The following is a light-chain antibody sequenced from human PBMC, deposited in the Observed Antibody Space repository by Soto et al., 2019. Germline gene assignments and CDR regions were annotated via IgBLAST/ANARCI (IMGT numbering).Light chain of an antibody. CDR3: HQRKSWPRT. CDR2: DTS. V-gene: IGKV3-11*01. Sequence: EIVLTQSPATLSSSPGERATLSCRASQTVSNKLAWYRHKPGQAPRLLIYDTSNRATGIPARFSGSGSGTDFTLTISSLEPEDFAVYYCHQRKSWPRTFGQGTKVDIK. CDR1: QTVSNK. J-gene: IGKJ1*01.